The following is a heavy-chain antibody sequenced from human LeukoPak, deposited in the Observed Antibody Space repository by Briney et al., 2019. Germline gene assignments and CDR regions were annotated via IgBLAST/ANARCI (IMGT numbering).Heavy chain of an antibody. Sequence: ASVKVSCKASGYTFTGYYMHWVRQAPGQGLEWMGWINPNSGGTNYAQKFQGRVTMTRHTSISTAYMELSRLRSDDTAVYYCARSQYYDFWSGYLNYFDYWGQGTLVTVSS. CDR3: ARSQYYDFWSGYLNYFDY. J-gene: IGHJ4*02. CDR1: GYTFTGYY. V-gene: IGHV1-2*02. CDR2: INPNSGGT. D-gene: IGHD3-3*01.